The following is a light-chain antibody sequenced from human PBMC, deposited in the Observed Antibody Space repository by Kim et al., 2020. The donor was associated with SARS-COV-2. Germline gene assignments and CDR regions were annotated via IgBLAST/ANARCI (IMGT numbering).Light chain of an antibody. V-gene: IGKV3-20*01. Sequence: IMLTQSPGTLSLSPGERATLSCRASQSVDSSYLAWYQQKPGQAPRLLIYGASSRATGIPDRFSGSGSGTDFTLTISRLEPEDFAVYYCQQYGSSPRTFGGGTKLEI. J-gene: IGKJ4*01. CDR3: QQYGSSPRT. CDR2: GAS. CDR1: QSVDSSY.